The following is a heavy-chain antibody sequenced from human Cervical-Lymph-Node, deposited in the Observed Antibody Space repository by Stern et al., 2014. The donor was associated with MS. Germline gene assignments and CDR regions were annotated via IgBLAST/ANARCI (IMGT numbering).Heavy chain of an antibody. CDR1: GFTLSDHY. Sequence: EVQLVESGGGLVQPGGSLRLSCAASGFTLSDHYMDWVRQSPGRGLEWVGRTRSKAKTYTTEYAASLGGRFTISRDDSENTLYLQMNSLQSDDTAVYYCARTDDSRGYFFEYWGQGTLVTVSS. CDR2: TRSKAKTYTT. V-gene: IGHV3-72*01. CDR3: ARTDDSRGYFFEY. D-gene: IGHD3-22*01. J-gene: IGHJ4*02.